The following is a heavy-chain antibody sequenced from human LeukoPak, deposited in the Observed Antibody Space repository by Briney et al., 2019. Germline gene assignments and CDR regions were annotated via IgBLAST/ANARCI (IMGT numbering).Heavy chain of an antibody. Sequence: PSETLSLTCAVYGGSFSGYYWSWIRQPPGKGLEWIGEINHSGSTNYNPSLKSRVTISVDTSKNQFSLKLSSVTAADTAVYYCARALEGFPSIAAHWGQGTLVTVSS. CDR1: GGSFSGYY. D-gene: IGHD6-6*01. J-gene: IGHJ4*02. CDR3: ARALEGFPSIAAH. CDR2: INHSGST. V-gene: IGHV4-34*01.